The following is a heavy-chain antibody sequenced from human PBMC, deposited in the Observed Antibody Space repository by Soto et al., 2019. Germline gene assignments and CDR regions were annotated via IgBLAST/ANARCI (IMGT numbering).Heavy chain of an antibody. CDR3: AKDTGVVTAIGASGFDY. Sequence: EVQLVESGGGLVQPGRSLRLSCAASGFTFDDYAMHWVRQAPGKGLEWVSGISWNSGSIGYADSVKGRFTISRDNAKNSLYLQMNSLRDEDTALYYCAKDTGVVTAIGASGFDYWGQGTLVTVSS. V-gene: IGHV3-9*01. J-gene: IGHJ4*02. CDR2: ISWNSGSI. CDR1: GFTFDDYA. D-gene: IGHD2-21*02.